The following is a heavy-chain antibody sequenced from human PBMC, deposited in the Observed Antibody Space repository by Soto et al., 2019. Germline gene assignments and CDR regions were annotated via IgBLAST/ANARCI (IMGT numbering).Heavy chain of an antibody. D-gene: IGHD6-19*01. Sequence: ASLKVSCKVSGYTLPELSLHWVRQAPGKGLEWMGGFDTEDGETTYAQKSQGRVTMTEDKSTDSAYMEQSSLRSEDTAVYYFAATVGVGSGWYFDYWGQGTLVTVSS. CDR1: GYTLPELS. J-gene: IGHJ4*02. CDR2: FDTEDGET. CDR3: AATVGVGSGWYFDY. V-gene: IGHV1-24*01.